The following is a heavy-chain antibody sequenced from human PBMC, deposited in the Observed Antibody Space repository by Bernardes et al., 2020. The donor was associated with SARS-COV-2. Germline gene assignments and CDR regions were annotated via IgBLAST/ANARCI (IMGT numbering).Heavy chain of an antibody. D-gene: IGHD3-22*01. CDR3: ARRDAGYYYDSSGYPLSAAFDI. J-gene: IGHJ3*02. CDR1: GGSISSSSYY. CDR2: IYYSGST. Sequence: SETLSLTCTVSGGSISSSSYYWGWIRQPPGKGLEWIGSIYYSGSTYYNPSLKSRVTISVDTSKNQFSLKLSSVTAADTAVYYCARRDAGYYYDSSGYPLSAAFDIWGQGTMVTVSS. V-gene: IGHV4-39*01.